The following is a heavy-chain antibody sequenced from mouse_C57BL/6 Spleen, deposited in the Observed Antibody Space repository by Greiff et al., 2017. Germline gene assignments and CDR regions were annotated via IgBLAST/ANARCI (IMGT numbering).Heavy chain of an antibody. J-gene: IGHJ2*01. Sequence: VQLQESGGGLVQPGGSLKLSCAASGFTFSDYGMAWVRQAPRKGPEWVAFISNLADSIYYADTVTGRFTISRENAKNTRYLEMSSLRSEDTAMYYCARGALYGILGGWGQGTTLTVSS. V-gene: IGHV5-15*01. CDR2: ISNLADSI. D-gene: IGHD2-1*01. CDR3: ARGALYGILGG. CDR1: GFTFSDYG.